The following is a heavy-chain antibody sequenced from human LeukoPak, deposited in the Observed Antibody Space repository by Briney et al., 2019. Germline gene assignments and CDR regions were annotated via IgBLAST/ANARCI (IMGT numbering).Heavy chain of an antibody. J-gene: IGHJ3*01. CDR3: ARTYGDYDDAFDV. Sequence: SETLSLTCTVSSGSISSSTYYWGWIRQPPGKGLEWIGGIYYSGSTYNNPSLKSRVTIFVDTSKNQFSLKLSSVTATDTAVYYCARTYGDYDDAFDVWGQGTMVTVSS. CDR2: IYYSGST. D-gene: IGHD4-17*01. V-gene: IGHV4-39*01. CDR1: SGSISSSTYY.